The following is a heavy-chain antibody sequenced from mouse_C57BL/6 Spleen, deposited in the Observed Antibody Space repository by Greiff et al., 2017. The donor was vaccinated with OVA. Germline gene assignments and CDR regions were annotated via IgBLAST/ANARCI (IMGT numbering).Heavy chain of an antibody. V-gene: IGHV2-6-1*01. CDR3: ARHLANGDYYAMDY. J-gene: IGHJ4*01. CDR2: IWSDGST. Sequence: VKVVESGPGLVAPSQSLSITCTVSGFSLTSYGVHWVRQPPGKGLEWLVVIWSDGSTTYNSALKSRLSISKDNSKSQVFLKMNSLQTDDTAMYYCARHLANGDYYAMDYWGQGTSVTVSS. CDR1: GFSLTSYG.